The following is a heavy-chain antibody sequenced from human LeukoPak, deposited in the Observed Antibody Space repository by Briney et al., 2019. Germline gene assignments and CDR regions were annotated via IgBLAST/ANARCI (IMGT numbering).Heavy chain of an antibody. Sequence: GGSLRLSCAASGFTVNSNYMSWVRQAPGKGLEWVSVIYSGGSTYYADSVKGRFTISRDNSKNTLYLQMNSLRAEDTAVYYCARQVLVRGAFDIWGQGTMVTVSS. J-gene: IGHJ3*02. CDR2: IYSGGST. CDR1: GFTVNSNY. D-gene: IGHD2-21*01. V-gene: IGHV3-53*01. CDR3: ARQVLVRGAFDI.